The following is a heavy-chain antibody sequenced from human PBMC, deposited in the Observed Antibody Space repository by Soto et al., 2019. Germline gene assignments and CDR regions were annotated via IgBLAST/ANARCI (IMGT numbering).Heavy chain of an antibody. CDR2: ISYDGSNK. D-gene: IGHD2-2*02. CDR3: ARGVLVAAAIVYYYGMDV. J-gene: IGHJ6*02. V-gene: IGHV3-30-3*01. CDR1: GFTFSSYA. Sequence: QVQLVESGGGVVQPGRSLRLSCAASGFTFSSYAMHWVRQAPGKGLEWVAVISYDGSNKYYADSVKGRFTISRDNSKNTMYLQLTRLRVEDTAVYYCARGVLVAAAIVYYYGMDVGGQGTTVTVSS.